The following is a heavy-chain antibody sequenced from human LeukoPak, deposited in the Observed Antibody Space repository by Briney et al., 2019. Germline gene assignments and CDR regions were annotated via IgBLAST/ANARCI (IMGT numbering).Heavy chain of an antibody. CDR2: INAGNGNT. Sequence: ASVKVSCKASGYTFTSYAMHWVRQAPGQRLEWMGWINAGNGNTKYSQKFQGRVTITRDTSASTAYMELSSLRSEDTAVYYCARGPLELRYFDWLKSEKYYFDYWGQGTLVTVSS. V-gene: IGHV1-3*01. D-gene: IGHD3-9*01. CDR1: GYTFTSYA. CDR3: ARGPLELRYFDWLKSEKYYFDY. J-gene: IGHJ4*02.